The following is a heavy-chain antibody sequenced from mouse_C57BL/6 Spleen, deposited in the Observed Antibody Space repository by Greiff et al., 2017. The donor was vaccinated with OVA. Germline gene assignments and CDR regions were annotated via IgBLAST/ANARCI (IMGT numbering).Heavy chain of an antibody. CDR1: GYSFTSYY. Sequence: VQLQQSGPELVKPGASVKISCKASGYSFTSYYIHWVKQRPGQGLEWIGWIEPGSGNTKYNEKFKGKATLTAATSSSTAYMQLSSLTSEDSAVYYCARDYGSSYGYYYAMDYWGQGTSVTVSS. CDR2: IEPGSGNT. V-gene: IGHV1-66*01. CDR3: ARDYGSSYGYYYAMDY. D-gene: IGHD1-1*01. J-gene: IGHJ4*01.